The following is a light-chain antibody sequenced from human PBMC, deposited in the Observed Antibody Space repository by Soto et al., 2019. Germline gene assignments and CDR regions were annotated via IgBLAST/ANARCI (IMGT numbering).Light chain of an antibody. V-gene: IGKV4-1*01. Sequence: DIVMTQSPDSLAVSLGERATITCRSSQSVLYIPTNKNYVAWYQQKPGQTPKLLLSWASTRESGVPDRFSGSGSWSYFILSISSLQSADVAFYYGQQDYSSPRLGFGGGSNVEIK. CDR1: QSVLYIPTNKNY. CDR3: QQDYSSPRLG. CDR2: WAS. J-gene: IGKJ4*02.